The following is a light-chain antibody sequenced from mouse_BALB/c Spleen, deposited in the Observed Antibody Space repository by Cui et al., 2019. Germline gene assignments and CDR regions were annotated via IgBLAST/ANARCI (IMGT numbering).Light chain of an antibody. CDR3: QQRSSYPFT. V-gene: IGKV4-57*01. Sequence: QIVLTQSPAIMSASPGEKVTITCSARASVSYMHWFQQKPGTSPKLWIYSTSNLASGVPARFSGRGSGTSYSLTISRMEAEDAATYYCQQRSSYPFTFGSGTKLEIK. CDR2: STS. J-gene: IGKJ4*01. CDR1: ASVSY.